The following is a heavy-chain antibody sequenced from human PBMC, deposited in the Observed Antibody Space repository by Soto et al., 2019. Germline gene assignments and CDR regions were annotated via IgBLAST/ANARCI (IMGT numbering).Heavy chain of an antibody. V-gene: IGHV1-46*01. CDR3: ASIVRPKNCFDP. CDR2: INPSGGST. Sequence: ASVKVSCKASGYTFTSYYMHLVRQAPGQGLEWMGMINPSGGSTSYAQKFQGRVTMTRDTSTSTVYMELSSLRSEDTAVYYCASIVRPKNCFDPWGQGTLVTVSS. J-gene: IGHJ5*02. CDR1: GYTFTSYY. D-gene: IGHD6-6*01.